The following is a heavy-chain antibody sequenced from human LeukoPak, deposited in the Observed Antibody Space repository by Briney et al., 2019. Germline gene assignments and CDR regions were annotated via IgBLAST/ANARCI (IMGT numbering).Heavy chain of an antibody. V-gene: IGHV4-61*02. CDR2: IYTSGST. CDR3: ARWSRPGIAAAGTEY. D-gene: IGHD6-13*01. Sequence: SETLSLTCTVSGGSISSSSYYWGWIRQPPGKGLEWIGRIYTSGSTNYNPSLKSRVTISVDTSKNQFSLKLSSVTAADTAVYYCARWSRPGIAAAGTEYWGQGTLVTVSS. CDR1: GGSISSSSYY. J-gene: IGHJ4*02.